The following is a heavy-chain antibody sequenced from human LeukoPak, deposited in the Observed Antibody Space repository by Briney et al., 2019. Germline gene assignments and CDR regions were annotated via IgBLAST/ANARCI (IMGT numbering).Heavy chain of an antibody. J-gene: IGHJ4*02. V-gene: IGHV4-39*07. CDR2: IYYSGST. CDR1: GGSISSSSYY. CDR3: ARVSLLLARNIDY. Sequence: PSETLSLTCTVSGGSISSSSYYWGWLRQPPGRGLEWVGSIYYSGSTYYNPSRKSRVTKSVDTSKNQFSLKLSSVPAADTAMYYCARVSLLLARNIDYWGQGTLVTVSS. D-gene: IGHD2-21*02.